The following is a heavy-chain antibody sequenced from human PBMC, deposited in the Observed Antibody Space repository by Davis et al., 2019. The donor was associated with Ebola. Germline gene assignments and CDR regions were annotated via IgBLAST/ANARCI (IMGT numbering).Heavy chain of an antibody. CDR2: ISSSGSTI. V-gene: IGHV3-11*01. D-gene: IGHD3-3*01. CDR1: GFSISDNY. J-gene: IGHJ2*01. Sequence: GESPMISCAASGFSISDNYMRSLRQAPGTGLEWVSYISSSGSTIYYADSVKGRFTISRDNAKNSLYLQMNSLRADDTAVYYCARGGVGHNWYFELWGRGTLVTVAS. CDR3: ARGGVGHNWYFEL.